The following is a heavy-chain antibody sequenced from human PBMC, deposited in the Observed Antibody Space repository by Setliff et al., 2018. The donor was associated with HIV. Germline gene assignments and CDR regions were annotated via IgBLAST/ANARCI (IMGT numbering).Heavy chain of an antibody. CDR3: ARGDWPPDFDY. J-gene: IGHJ4*02. Sequence: SETLSLTCTVAGGSISGSNYYWGWIRQPPGTGLEWVGSIYYSGSTYYSPSLKSRVTISVDTSKNTLYLQMNSLRAEDTAVYYCARGDWPPDFDYWGQGTLVTVSS. CDR1: GGSISGSNYY. V-gene: IGHV4-39*02. D-gene: IGHD2-21*02. CDR2: IYYSGST.